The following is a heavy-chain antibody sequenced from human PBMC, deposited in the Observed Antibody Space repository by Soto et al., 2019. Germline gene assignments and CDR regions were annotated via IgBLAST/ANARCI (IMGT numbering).Heavy chain of an antibody. Sequence: SETLSLTCAVSVVSISSSNWWSWVRQPPGKGLEWIGGIYHSGSTNYNPSLKSRVTISVDKSKNQFSLKLSSVTAADTAVYYCAREVPAAILGKHWFEPLGQGTLVIVSS. D-gene: IGHD2-2*02. V-gene: IGHV4-4*02. CDR1: VVSISSSNW. CDR3: AREVPAAILGKHWFEP. CDR2: IYHSGST. J-gene: IGHJ5*02.